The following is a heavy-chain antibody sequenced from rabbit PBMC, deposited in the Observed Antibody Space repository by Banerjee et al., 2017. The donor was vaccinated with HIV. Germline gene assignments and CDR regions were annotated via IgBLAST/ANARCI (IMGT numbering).Heavy chain of an antibody. CDR1: GFSFSSSYY. D-gene: IGHD1-1*01. CDR2: INSGNGKT. CDR3: ARGFGSGVRLDL. J-gene: IGHJ3*01. Sequence: QEQLVESGGDLVQPEGSLTLTCTASGFSFSSSYYMCWVRQAPGKGLEWIAYINSGNGKTNYVSWAKGRFTISKTSSTTVTLQMTSLTAADTATYFCARGFGSGVRLDLWGPGTSSPS. V-gene: IGHV1S45*01.